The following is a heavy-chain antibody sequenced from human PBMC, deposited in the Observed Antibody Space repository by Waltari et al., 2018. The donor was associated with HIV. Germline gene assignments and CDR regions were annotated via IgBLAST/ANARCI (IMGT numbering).Heavy chain of an antibody. D-gene: IGHD3-22*01. J-gene: IGHJ3*02. CDR3: ARDQTMTRAFDI. Sequence: QVQLVESGGGVVQPGRSLRLSCAASGFTFSRSDMHWVRQAPGKGLGGVAVISYDGSNKYYADSVKGRFTISRDNSKNTLYLQMNSLRAEDTAVYYCARDQTMTRAFDIWGQGTMVTVSS. CDR2: ISYDGSNK. CDR1: GFTFSRSD. V-gene: IGHV3-30*01.